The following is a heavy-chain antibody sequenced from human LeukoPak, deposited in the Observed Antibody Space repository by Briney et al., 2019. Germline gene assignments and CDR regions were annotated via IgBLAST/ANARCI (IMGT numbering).Heavy chain of an antibody. CDR3: ARAPSEIGGYYPEYFRH. J-gene: IGHJ1*01. CDR1: GFSFSSYW. D-gene: IGHD3-22*01. Sequence: GGSLRLSCAASGFSFSSYWMHWVRHAPGKGLVWVSRIKSDGKTNYADSVNGRFTISRDNAKNIVSLQMHSLRAEDTGVYYCARAPSEIGGYYPEYFRHWGQGTLVTVSS. CDR2: IKSDGKT. V-gene: IGHV3-74*01.